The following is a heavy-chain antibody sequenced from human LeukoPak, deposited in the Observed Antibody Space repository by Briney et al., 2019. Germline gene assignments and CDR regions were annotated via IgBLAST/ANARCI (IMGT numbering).Heavy chain of an antibody. Sequence: ASVKVSCKASGYSFTGYYLHWVRQAPGQGLEWMGWINPNSGGTNYAQKFQGRVTMTRDTSISTAYMELSRLRSDDTAVYYCARTLRFLEPFDYWGQGTLVTVSS. CDR2: INPNSGGT. CDR1: GYSFTGYY. J-gene: IGHJ4*02. CDR3: ARTLRFLEPFDY. D-gene: IGHD3-3*01. V-gene: IGHV1-2*02.